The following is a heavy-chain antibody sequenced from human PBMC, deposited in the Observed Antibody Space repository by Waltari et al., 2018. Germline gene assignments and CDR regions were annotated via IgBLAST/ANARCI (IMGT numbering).Heavy chain of an antibody. CDR2: MNTDGGST. CDR3: ARAGGGELRMGFDP. CDR1: GFTFSSYW. V-gene: IGHV3-74*01. J-gene: IGHJ5*02. D-gene: IGHD2-21*01. Sequence: EVQLVESGGGLIQPGGSLRLSCAASGFTFSSYWMHWLRQAPGKGLVWVSRMNTDGGSTNYADSGKGRFTISRDNAKNTLYLQMNSLRAEDTAVYYCARAGGGELRMGFDPWGQGTLVTVSS.